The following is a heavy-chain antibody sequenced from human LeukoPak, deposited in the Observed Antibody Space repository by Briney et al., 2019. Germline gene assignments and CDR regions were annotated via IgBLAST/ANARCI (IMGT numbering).Heavy chain of an antibody. CDR2: ISSSSSTI. CDR3: ARDRNRWLRLTRLDYFDY. D-gene: IGHD5-12*01. Sequence: GGSLRLSCAASGFTFSSYSMNWVRQAPGKGLEWVSYISSSSSTIYYADSVKGRFTISRDNAKNSLYLQMNSLRAEDTAVYYCARDRNRWLRLTRLDYFDYWGQGTLVTVSS. V-gene: IGHV3-48*04. CDR1: GFTFSSYS. J-gene: IGHJ4*02.